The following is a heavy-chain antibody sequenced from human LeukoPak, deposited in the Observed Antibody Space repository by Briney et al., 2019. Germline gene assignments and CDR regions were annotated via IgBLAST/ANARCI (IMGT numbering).Heavy chain of an antibody. V-gene: IGHV4-4*07. CDR1: GGSISTDY. CDR3: ARLRAARPYSFDD. Sequence: PSETLSPTCTVSGGSISTDYWTWIRQPAGKGLEWIGLIYTSGSTNYNPSLKSRVTISVDASKNLFSLKVSSVTAADTAVYYCARLRAARPYSFDDWGQGTLATVSS. J-gene: IGHJ4*02. D-gene: IGHD6-6*01. CDR2: IYTSGST.